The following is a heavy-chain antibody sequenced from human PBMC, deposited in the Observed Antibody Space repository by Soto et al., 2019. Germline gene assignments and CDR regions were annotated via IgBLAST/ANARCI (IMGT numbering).Heavy chain of an antibody. D-gene: IGHD1-1*01. J-gene: IGHJ3*02. CDR2: IYNSGST. V-gene: IGHV3-53*04. Sequence: GGSLRLSCAASGVIATAKYMNWVRQAPGGVLEWVAVIYNSGSTYHADSVKGRFTISRHDSKNTLYLQMDSLRPEDTAVYYCARANDLNDSDIWGQGTMVTVAS. CDR1: GVIATAKY. CDR3: ARANDLNDSDI.